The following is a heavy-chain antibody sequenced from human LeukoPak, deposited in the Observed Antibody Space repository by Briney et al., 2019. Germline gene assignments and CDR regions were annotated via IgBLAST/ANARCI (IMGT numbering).Heavy chain of an antibody. Sequence: PGGSLRLSCAASGFTLSSYWMHWVRQAPGKGLVWVSRIKSDGRTNYADSVKGRFTISRDNAKNTVCLQMNSLRAEDTGVYYCARAPSEIGGYYPEYFRHWGQGTLVIVSS. CDR3: ARAPSEIGGYYPEYFRH. CDR1: GFTLSSYW. V-gene: IGHV3-74*01. CDR2: IKSDGRT. D-gene: IGHD3-22*01. J-gene: IGHJ1*01.